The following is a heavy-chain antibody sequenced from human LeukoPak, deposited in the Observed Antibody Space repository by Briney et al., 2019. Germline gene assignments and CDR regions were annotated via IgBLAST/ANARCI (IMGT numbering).Heavy chain of an antibody. CDR3: ARESPRTFDI. CDR1: GFTFSSYE. Sequence: GGSLRLSCAASGFTFSSYETNWVRRAPGKGLEWVSYISSSGSTIYYADSVKGRFTISRDNAKNSLYLQMNSLRAEDTAVYYCARESPRTFDIWGQGTMVTVSS. J-gene: IGHJ3*02. V-gene: IGHV3-48*03. CDR2: ISSSGSTI.